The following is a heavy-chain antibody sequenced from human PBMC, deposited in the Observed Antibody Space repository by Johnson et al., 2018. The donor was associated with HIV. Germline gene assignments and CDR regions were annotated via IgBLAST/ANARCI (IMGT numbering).Heavy chain of an antibody. V-gene: IGHV3-11*01. J-gene: IGHJ3*01. CDR1: GFTFSDYY. Sequence: VQLVESGGGLVKPGGSLRLSCAASGFTFSDYYMSWIRQAPGKGLEWVSYISSSGSTIYYADSVKGRFTISRDNSKNTLYLQMNSLRAEDTAVYSCYCTDHVGAGSESKGTFDAWGQGTMVTVSS. D-gene: IGHD3-10*01. CDR2: ISSSGSTI. CDR3: YCTDHVGAGSESKGTFDA.